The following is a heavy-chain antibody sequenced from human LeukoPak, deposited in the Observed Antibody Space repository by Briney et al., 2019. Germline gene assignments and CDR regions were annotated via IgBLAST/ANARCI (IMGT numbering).Heavy chain of an antibody. Sequence: GSLRLSCAASGFTFSSYAMSWVRQAPGKGLEWVSAISGSGGSTYYADSVKGRFTISRDNSKNTLYLQMNSLRAGDTAVYYCAKGRVPCGGGDCYGFFDYWGQGTLVTVSS. D-gene: IGHD2-21*02. V-gene: IGHV3-23*01. CDR1: GFTFSSYA. J-gene: IGHJ4*02. CDR2: ISGSGGST. CDR3: AKGRVPCGGGDCYGFFDY.